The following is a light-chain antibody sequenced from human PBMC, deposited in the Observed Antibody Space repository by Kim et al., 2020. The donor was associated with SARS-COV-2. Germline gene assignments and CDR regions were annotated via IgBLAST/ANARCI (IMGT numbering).Light chain of an antibody. CDR3: QQSFRTPWT. CDR1: QDISSY. J-gene: IGKJ2*02. Sequence: DIQMTQSPSALSASVGDRVIITCRASQDISSYLNWYQQKTGTAPKLLMYAASSLQSGVPSRFRGGGSGTEYTLTISSLQPEDFATYYCQQSFRTPWTLGQGTKLEI. V-gene: IGKV1-39*01. CDR2: AAS.